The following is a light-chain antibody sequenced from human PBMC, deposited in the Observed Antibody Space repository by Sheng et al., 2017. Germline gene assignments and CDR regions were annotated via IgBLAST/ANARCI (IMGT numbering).Light chain of an antibody. CDR3: QDGSAWPLS. J-gene: IGKJ4*01. Sequence: DIVMTQSLDSLAVSLGERATINCKSSQSVLYSSNNKNYLAWYQQKPGQPPKLLIYWASTRESGVPDRFSGSGSGTDFTLTISSLQAEDVAVYYCQDGSAWPLSFGGGTKVEI. CDR1: QSVLYSSNNKNY. CDR2: WAS. V-gene: IGKV4-1*01.